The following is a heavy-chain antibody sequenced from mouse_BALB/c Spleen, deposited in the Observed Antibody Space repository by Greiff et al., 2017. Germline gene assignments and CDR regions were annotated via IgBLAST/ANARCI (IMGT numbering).Heavy chain of an antibody. J-gene: IGHJ3*01. CDR2: INPSNGRT. V-gene: IGHV1S81*02. D-gene: IGHD2-14*01. Sequence: QVQLQQPGAELVKPGASVKLSCKASGYTFTSYWMHWVKQRPGQGREWIGEINPSNGRTNYNEKFKSKATLTVDKSSSTAYMQLSSLTSEDSAVYYCARDRYDWFAYWGQGTLVTVSA. CDR3: ARDRYDWFAY. CDR1: GYTFTSYW.